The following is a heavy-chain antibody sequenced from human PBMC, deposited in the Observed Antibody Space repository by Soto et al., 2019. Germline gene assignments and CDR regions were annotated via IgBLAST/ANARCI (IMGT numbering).Heavy chain of an antibody. CDR3: AKYYYGSGHHLYYLMDV. Sequence: EVQLLESGGGLVQPGGSLRLSCAASGFTFSSYAMSWVRQAPGKGLEWVSAISGSGGSTYYADSVKGRFTISRDNSKNTLYLRMKSLRAEDTAVYYCAKYYYGSGHHLYYLMDVWGKGTTVTVSS. V-gene: IGHV3-23*01. CDR2: ISGSGGST. J-gene: IGHJ6*03. CDR1: GFTFSSYA. D-gene: IGHD3-10*01.